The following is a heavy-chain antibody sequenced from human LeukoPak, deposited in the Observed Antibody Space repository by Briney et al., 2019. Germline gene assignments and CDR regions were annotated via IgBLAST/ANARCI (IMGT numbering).Heavy chain of an antibody. CDR1: GSSFTSYW. Sequence: GASLKISCKGSGSSFTSYWIGWVRQMPGKGLEWMGTIYPGDSDTRYSPSFQGQVTISADKSISTAYLQWSSLKASDTAMYYCARALRGVRYYYGMEVWGQGTTVTVSS. V-gene: IGHV5-51*01. D-gene: IGHD3-10*01. CDR3: ARALRGVRYYYGMEV. J-gene: IGHJ6*02. CDR2: IYPGDSDT.